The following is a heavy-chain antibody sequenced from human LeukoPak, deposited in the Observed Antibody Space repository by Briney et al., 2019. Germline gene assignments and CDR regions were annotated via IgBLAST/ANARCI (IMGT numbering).Heavy chain of an antibody. J-gene: IGHJ4*02. CDR3: AKDSMITFGGVIVPEGDY. CDR2: ISGSGGST. Sequence: GGSLRLSCAASGFTFSSYAMSWVRQAPGKGLEWVSAISGSGGSTYYADSVRGRFTISRDNSKNTLYLQMNSLRAEDTAVYYCAKDSMITFGGVIVPEGDYWGQGTLVTVSS. CDR1: GFTFSSYA. D-gene: IGHD3-16*02. V-gene: IGHV3-23*01.